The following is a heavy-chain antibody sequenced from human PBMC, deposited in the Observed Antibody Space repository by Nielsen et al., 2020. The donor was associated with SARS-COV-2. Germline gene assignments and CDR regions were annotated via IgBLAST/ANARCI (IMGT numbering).Heavy chain of an antibody. CDR1: GFTFSSYA. D-gene: IGHD6-13*01. CDR3: AKLGSSWQWKLAYYGMDV. CDR2: ISGSGGST. V-gene: IGHV3-23*01. J-gene: IGHJ6*02. Sequence: GESLKISCAASGFTFSSYAMSWVRQAPGKGLEWVSAISGSGGSTYYADSVKGRFTISRDNSKNTLYLQMNSLRAEDTAVYYCAKLGSSWQWKLAYYGMDVWGQGTTVTVSS.